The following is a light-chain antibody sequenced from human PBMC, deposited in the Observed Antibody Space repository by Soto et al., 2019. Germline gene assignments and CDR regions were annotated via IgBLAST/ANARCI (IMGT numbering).Light chain of an antibody. CDR2: GAS. CDR3: QQYGSSSWT. V-gene: IGKV3-20*01. CDR1: QSISSSY. J-gene: IGKJ1*01. Sequence: IVITPSPCTLSLSPWERATLSCRASQSISSSYLAWYQQRPGQAPRLLIYGASSRATGIPDRFSGSGSGTEFTLTISRLEPEDFAVYYCQQYGSSSWTFGQGTKVDIK.